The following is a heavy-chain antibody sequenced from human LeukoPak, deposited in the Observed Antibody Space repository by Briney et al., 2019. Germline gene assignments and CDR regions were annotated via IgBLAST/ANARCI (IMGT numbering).Heavy chain of an antibody. CDR2: INPSGGST. V-gene: IGHV1-46*01. D-gene: IGHD3-9*01. J-gene: IGHJ4*02. CDR3: ARSRYDYFDY. Sequence: ASVKVSCKASGYTFTGYYMHWVRQAPGQGLEWMGIINPSGGSTSYAQKSQGRVTMTRDTSTSTVYMELSSLRSEDTAVYYCARSRYDYFDYWGQGTLVTVSS. CDR1: GYTFTGYY.